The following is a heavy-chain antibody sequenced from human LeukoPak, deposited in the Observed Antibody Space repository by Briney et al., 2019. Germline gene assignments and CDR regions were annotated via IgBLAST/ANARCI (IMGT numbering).Heavy chain of an antibody. D-gene: IGHD3-22*01. Sequence: GGSLRLSCAASGFTFSSYEMNWVRQAPGKGLEWVSYISSSGSTIYYADSVKGRFTISRDNAKNSLYLQMNSLRAEDTAVYYCASASGYYRAGFDYWGQGTLVTVSS. V-gene: IGHV3-48*03. J-gene: IGHJ4*02. CDR3: ASASGYYRAGFDY. CDR2: ISSSGSTI. CDR1: GFTFSSYE.